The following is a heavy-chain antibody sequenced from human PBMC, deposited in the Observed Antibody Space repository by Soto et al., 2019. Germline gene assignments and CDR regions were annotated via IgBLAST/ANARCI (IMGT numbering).Heavy chain of an antibody. CDR3: AKDPYDILTGYYNPYY. CDR1: GFTFSSYA. D-gene: IGHD3-9*01. Sequence: GGSLRLSCAASGFTFSSYAMSWVRQAPGKGLEWVSAISGSGGSTYYAETVKGRFTNSRDNSKNTLYLQMNSLRAEDTAVYYCAKDPYDILTGYYNPYYWGQGTLVTVSS. J-gene: IGHJ4*02. CDR2: ISGSGGST. V-gene: IGHV3-23*01.